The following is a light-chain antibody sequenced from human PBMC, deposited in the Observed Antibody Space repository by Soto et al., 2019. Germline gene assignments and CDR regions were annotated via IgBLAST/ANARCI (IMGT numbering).Light chain of an antibody. J-gene: IGKJ1*01. Sequence: EIVMTQSPATLSVSPGERATLSCRASQSVSSNLAWYQQKPGQAPRLLIYGASTRATGVPARFSGSGSGTEFTITISSLKSEDFAVYYCQHYNNWPPWTFGQGTKVEIK. CDR1: QSVSSN. V-gene: IGKV3-15*01. CDR3: QHYNNWPPWT. CDR2: GAS.